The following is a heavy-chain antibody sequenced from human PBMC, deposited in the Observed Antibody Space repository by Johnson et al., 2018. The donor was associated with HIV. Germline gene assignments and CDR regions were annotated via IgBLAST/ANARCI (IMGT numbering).Heavy chain of an antibody. CDR3: ARAPEVRGVDAFDV. J-gene: IGHJ3*01. D-gene: IGHD3-10*01. CDR1: GFTFNNAW. V-gene: IGHV3-11*04. Sequence: QVQLVESGGGLVKPGGSLRLSCAVSGFTFNNAWMSWIRQAPGKGLEWVSYITSTGITVYYTDSVKGRFTISRDNAKNSLSLQMNSLRAEDTAVYYCARAPEVRGVDAFDVWGQGTVVTVSS. CDR2: ITSTGITV.